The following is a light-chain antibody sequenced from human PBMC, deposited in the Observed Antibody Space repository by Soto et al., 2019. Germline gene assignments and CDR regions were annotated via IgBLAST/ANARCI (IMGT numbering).Light chain of an antibody. CDR1: KGFVPIDGNPN. Sequence: HSPVSLPATLENPAPIPSSSTKGFVPIDGNPNLNWFQQRPGQSPRRLLYRVSNRDSGVADKFSGSASGTNFTLKISWVEAEDVGVYYCMQGTHWPRTFGQGTKVEIK. CDR2: RVS. V-gene: IGKV2-30*02. CDR3: MQGTHWPRT. J-gene: IGKJ1*01.